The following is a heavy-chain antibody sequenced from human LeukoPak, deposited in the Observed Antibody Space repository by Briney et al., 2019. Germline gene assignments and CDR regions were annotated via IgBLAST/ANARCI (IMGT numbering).Heavy chain of an antibody. CDR1: GYTFTSYY. Sequence: GASVKVSCEASGYTFTSYYMHWVRQAPGQGLEWMGIINPSGGSTSYAQKFQGRVTMTRDTSTSTVYMELSSLRSEDTAVYYCARALAAAGTGADYFDYWGQGTLVTVSS. CDR3: ARALAAAGTGADYFDY. J-gene: IGHJ4*02. CDR2: INPSGGST. V-gene: IGHV1-46*01. D-gene: IGHD6-13*01.